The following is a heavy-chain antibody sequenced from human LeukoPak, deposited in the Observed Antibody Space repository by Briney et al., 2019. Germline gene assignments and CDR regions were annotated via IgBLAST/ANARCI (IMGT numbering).Heavy chain of an antibody. J-gene: IGHJ5*02. V-gene: IGHV5-51*01. CDR1: GYSFTSYW. CDR3: ARLADSSGWYENWFDP. D-gene: IGHD6-19*01. Sequence: GESLQISCQGSGYSFTSYWIGWVRPMPGKGLEWMGIIYPGDSDTRYSPSFQGQVTISADKSISTAYLQWSSLKASDTAMYYCARLADSSGWYENWFDPWGQGTLVTVSS. CDR2: IYPGDSDT.